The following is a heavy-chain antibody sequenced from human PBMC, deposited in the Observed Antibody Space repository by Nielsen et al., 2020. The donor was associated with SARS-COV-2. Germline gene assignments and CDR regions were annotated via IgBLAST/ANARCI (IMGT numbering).Heavy chain of an antibody. D-gene: IGHD3/OR15-3a*01. J-gene: IGHJ6*02. Sequence: ASVKVSCKASGYTFINYPITWVRQAPGQGLEWMGWISVYSGLTNYAQRLQGRVTMTTDTSTTTAYMELRSLRSDDTAVYYCARARATIFGLVMSYGMDVWGQGTTVAVSS. V-gene: IGHV1-18*01. CDR2: ISVYSGLT. CDR3: ARARATIFGLVMSYGMDV. CDR1: GYTFINYP.